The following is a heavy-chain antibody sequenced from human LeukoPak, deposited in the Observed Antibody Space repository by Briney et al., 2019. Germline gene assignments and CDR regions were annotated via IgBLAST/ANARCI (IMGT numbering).Heavy chain of an antibody. V-gene: IGHV1-69*13. D-gene: IGHD3-3*01. J-gene: IGHJ5*02. CDR1: GGTFSSYA. CDR2: IIPIFGTA. CDR3: ARDQPYFWSGYYSSRWFDP. Sequence: SVKVSCKASGGTFSSYAISWVRQAPGQGLEWMEGIIPIFGTANYAQKFQGRVTITADESTSTAYMELSSLRSEDTAVYYCARDQPYFWSGYYSSRWFDPWGQGTLVTVSS.